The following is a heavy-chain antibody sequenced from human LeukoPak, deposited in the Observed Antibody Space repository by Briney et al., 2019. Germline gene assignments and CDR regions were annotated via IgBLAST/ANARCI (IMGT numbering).Heavy chain of an antibody. CDR2: ISFDGRNK. CDR1: GFTFSSYG. J-gene: IGHJ4*02. D-gene: IGHD5-18*01. V-gene: IGHV3-30*18. Sequence: GGSLRLSCAASGFTFSSYGMHWVRQAPGKGLEWVAVISFDGRNKYFADSVKGRFTISRDNSKNTLYLQMNSLRAEDTAVYYCAKEKYRGYSYGSGDYWGQGTLVSVSS. CDR3: AKEKYRGYSYGSGDY.